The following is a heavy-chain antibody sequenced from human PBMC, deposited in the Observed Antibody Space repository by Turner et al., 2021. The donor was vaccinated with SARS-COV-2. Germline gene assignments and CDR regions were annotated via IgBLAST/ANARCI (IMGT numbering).Heavy chain of an antibody. CDR1: GGSISSYY. J-gene: IGHJ4*02. Sequence: QVQLQESGPGLVKPSETLSLTCTVSGGSISSYYWSWIRQPAGKGLEWIGRIYTSGSTNYNPSLKSRVTMSVDTSKNQFSLKLSSVTAADTAVYYCATVGSLFGVVGPDYWGQGTLVTVSS. D-gene: IGHD3-3*01. CDR2: IYTSGST. CDR3: ATVGSLFGVVGPDY. V-gene: IGHV4-4*07.